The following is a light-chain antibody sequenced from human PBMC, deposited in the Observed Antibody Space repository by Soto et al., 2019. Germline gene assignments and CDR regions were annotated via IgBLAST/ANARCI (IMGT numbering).Light chain of an antibody. CDR2: DAS. CDR1: QSISSW. Sequence: DIQMTQSPSTLSASVGDRVTITCRASQSISSWLAWYQQKPGKAPKLLIYDASSLESGVPSRFSGSGSGTEFTLTIISLQPDDFATDYCQQYNSYSSLTFGGGPKVEIK. CDR3: QQYNSYSSLT. V-gene: IGKV1-5*01. J-gene: IGKJ4*01.